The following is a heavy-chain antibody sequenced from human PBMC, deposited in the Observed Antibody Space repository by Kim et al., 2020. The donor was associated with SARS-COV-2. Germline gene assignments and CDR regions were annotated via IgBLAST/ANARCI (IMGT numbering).Heavy chain of an antibody. CDR2: FDPEDGET. Sequence: ASVKVSCKVSGYTLTELSMHWVRQAPGKGLEWMGGFDPEDGETIYAQKFQSRVTMTEDTSTDTAYMELSSLRSEDTAVYYCATGYCSSTSCSPNPYYYYYYGMDVWGPGTTVTVSS. CDR1: GYTLTELS. CDR3: ATGYCSSTSCSPNPYYYYYYGMDV. V-gene: IGHV1-24*01. D-gene: IGHD2-2*01. J-gene: IGHJ6*02.